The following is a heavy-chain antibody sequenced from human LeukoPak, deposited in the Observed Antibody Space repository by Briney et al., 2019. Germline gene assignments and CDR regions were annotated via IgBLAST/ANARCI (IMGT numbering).Heavy chain of an antibody. D-gene: IGHD1-26*01. V-gene: IGHV3-23*01. CDR2: ISGSGGST. CDR3: AKWVVGATTEYYFDY. CDR1: GFTFSSYA. J-gene: IGHJ4*02. Sequence: GGSLRLSCAASGFTFSSYAMSWVRQAPGKWLEWVSAISGSGGSTYYADSAKGRFTISRDNSKNTLYLQMNSPRAEDTAVYYCAKWVVGATTEYYFDYWGQGTLVTVSS.